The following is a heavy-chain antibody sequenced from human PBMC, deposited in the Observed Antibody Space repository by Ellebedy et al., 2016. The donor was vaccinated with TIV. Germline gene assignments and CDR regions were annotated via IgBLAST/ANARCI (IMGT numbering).Heavy chain of an antibody. Sequence: AASVKVSCKASGGTFSSYAIRWARPAPGQGLEWMGGIIPIFGTANYAQKFQGRVTITADESTSTAYMELSSLRSEDTAVYYCARSDLGSGSYYRPLRWYFDLWGRGTLVTVSS. CDR1: GGTFSSYA. CDR2: IIPIFGTA. CDR3: ARSDLGSGSYYRPLRWYFDL. J-gene: IGHJ2*01. D-gene: IGHD3-10*01. V-gene: IGHV1-69*13.